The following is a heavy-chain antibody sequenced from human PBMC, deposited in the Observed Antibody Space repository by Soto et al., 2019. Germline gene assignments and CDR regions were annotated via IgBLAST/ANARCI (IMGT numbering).Heavy chain of an antibody. CDR2: ISTYNGNT. Sequence: QVQLVHSGAEVEEPGASVKVSCKASGYTFTSKGITWVRQAPGQGLEWMGWISTYNGNTNYAQKLQGRVIMTTDTSTNTVYMELRSLRSDDTAVYYCARGVVVPAATGKSWFDPWGQGTLVTVSS. D-gene: IGHD2-2*01. V-gene: IGHV1-18*01. CDR1: GYTFTSKG. CDR3: ARGVVVPAATGKSWFDP. J-gene: IGHJ5*02.